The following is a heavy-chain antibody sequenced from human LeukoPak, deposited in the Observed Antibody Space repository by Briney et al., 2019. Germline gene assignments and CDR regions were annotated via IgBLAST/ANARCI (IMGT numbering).Heavy chain of an antibody. Sequence: KPSETLSLTCGVYGGSFRGYYWSWIRQPPGKGLEWIGEINHSGSTNYNPSLNSRVTISVDTSKNQFSLKLSSVTAADTAVYYCARHNYGSGTLYYYYYGMDVWGQGTTVTVSS. V-gene: IGHV4-34*01. CDR2: INHSGST. D-gene: IGHD3-10*01. CDR1: GGSFRGYY. J-gene: IGHJ6*02. CDR3: ARHNYGSGTLYYYYYGMDV.